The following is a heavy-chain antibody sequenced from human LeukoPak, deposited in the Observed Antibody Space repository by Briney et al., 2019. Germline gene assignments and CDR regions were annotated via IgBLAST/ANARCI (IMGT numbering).Heavy chain of an antibody. V-gene: IGHV1-2*02. J-gene: IGHJ4*02. Sequence: ASVKVSCKASGYSFKDFYMSWVRQAPGQGLEWMGWSNPRNGDRAYAQNFQGRVTMTMDTSISTAYMELTRLRSDDTAVYYCARDKGSGWLIDDYWGQGTLVTVSS. CDR3: ARDKGSGWLIDDY. CDR2: SNPRNGDR. D-gene: IGHD6-19*01. CDR1: GYSFKDFY.